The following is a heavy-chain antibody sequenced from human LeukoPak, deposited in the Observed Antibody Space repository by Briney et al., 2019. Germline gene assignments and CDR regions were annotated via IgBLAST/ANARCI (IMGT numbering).Heavy chain of an antibody. CDR1: GFSFDDLG. CDR3: ARAVCPTIKFCDSAYFMDV. V-gene: IGHV3-20*04. CDR2: INWNGAST. J-gene: IGHJ6*03. Sequence: GGSLRLSCAASGFSFDDLGMTWVRQVPGKGLEWVAGINWNGASTGYADSVRGRFTISRDNAKNSLYLQMNSLRAEDTALYYCARAVCPTIKFCDSAYFMDVWGKGTTVNVS. D-gene: IGHD1/OR15-1a*01.